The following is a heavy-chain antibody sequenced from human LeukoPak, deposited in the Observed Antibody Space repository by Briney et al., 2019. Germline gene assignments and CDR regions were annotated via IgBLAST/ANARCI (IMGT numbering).Heavy chain of an antibody. D-gene: IGHD3-22*01. CDR3: AREGYYDSSGYSIRFSY. V-gene: IGHV3-74*01. Sequence: GGSLRLSCEASEFTFSSYWMHWVRQAPGKGLVWVSRINSDGRTTIYADSMKGRFTISRDNAKNTLYLQMNSLRAEDTAVYYCAREGYYDSSGYSIRFSYWGQGTLVTVSS. CDR1: EFTFSSYW. CDR2: INSDGRTT. J-gene: IGHJ4*02.